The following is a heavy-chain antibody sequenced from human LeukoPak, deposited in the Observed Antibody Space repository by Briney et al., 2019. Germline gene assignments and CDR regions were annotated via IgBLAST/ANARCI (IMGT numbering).Heavy chain of an antibody. V-gene: IGHV3-53*01. J-gene: IGHJ4*02. CDR3: ARAWYRFGQFDY. CDR2: IYSGGST. Sequence: GGSLRLSCAASGFTVSSNYMSWVRQAPGKGLEWVSVIYSGGSTYYVDSVKGRFTISRDNSKNTLYLQMNSLRAEDTAVYYCARAWYRFGQFDYWGQGTLVTVSS. D-gene: IGHD3/OR15-3a*01. CDR1: GFTVSSNY.